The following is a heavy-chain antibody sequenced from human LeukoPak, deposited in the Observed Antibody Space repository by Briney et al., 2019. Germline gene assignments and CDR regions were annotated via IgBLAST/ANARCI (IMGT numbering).Heavy chain of an antibody. CDR1: GFTFSNYW. CDR3: TSSSWYGGWFNY. D-gene: IGHD6-13*01. J-gene: IGHJ4*02. CDR2: MNSDGSSI. Sequence: GGSLRLSCAASGFTFSNYWMHWVRQAPGTGLVWVSRMNSDGSSIIYADSVKGRFTISRDNAKNTLYLQMNSLRAEDTAVYYCTSSSWYGGWFNYWGQGVLVTVSS. V-gene: IGHV3-74*01.